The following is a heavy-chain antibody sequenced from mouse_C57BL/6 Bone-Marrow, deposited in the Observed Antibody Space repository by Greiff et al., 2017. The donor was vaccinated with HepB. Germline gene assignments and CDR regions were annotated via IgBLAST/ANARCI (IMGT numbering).Heavy chain of an antibody. V-gene: IGHV5-12*01. D-gene: IGHD3-2*02. J-gene: IGHJ4*01. CDR2: ISNGGGST. CDR1: GFTFSDYY. CDR3: ARHLDSSGYAGDWAMDY. Sequence: EVHLVESGGGLVQPGGSLKLSCAASGFTFSDYYMYWVRQTPEKRLEWVAYISNGGGSTYYPDTVKGRFTISRDNAKNTLYLQMSRLKSEDTAMYYCARHLDSSGYAGDWAMDYWGQGTSVTVSS.